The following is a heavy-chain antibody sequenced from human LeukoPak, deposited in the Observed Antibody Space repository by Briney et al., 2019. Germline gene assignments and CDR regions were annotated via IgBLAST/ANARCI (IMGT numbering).Heavy chain of an antibody. CDR1: EFSFSDYY. Sequence: GSLRLSCAASEFSFSDYYMSWIRQAPGKGLEWIGYIYYSGSTHYNPSLKSRVTISIDTSKNQFSLSLSSVTAADTAVYYCAREGSSGQSYFFDYWGQGTLVTVPS. V-gene: IGHV4-59*01. J-gene: IGHJ4*02. CDR3: AREGSSGQSYFFDY. D-gene: IGHD3-22*01. CDR2: IYYSGST.